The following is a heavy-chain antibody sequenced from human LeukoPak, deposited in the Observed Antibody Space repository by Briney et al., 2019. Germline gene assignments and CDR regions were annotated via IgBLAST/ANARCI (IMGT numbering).Heavy chain of an antibody. CDR2: IYYSGNT. CDR3: ARQTGSGLFILP. J-gene: IGHJ4*02. Sequence: TLSLTCTVSGGSISSGSYYWSWIRQPPGTGLEWIGSIYYSGNTYYNASLKSQVSISIDTSKNQFSLKLTSVTAADTAVYYCARQTGSGLFILPGGQGTLVTVSS. CDR1: GGSISSGSYY. V-gene: IGHV4-39*01. D-gene: IGHD3/OR15-3a*01.